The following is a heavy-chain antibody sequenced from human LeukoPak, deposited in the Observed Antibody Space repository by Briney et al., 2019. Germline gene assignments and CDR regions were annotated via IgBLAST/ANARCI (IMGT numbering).Heavy chain of an antibody. CDR3: ATQDFGTFDY. Sequence: GGSLRLSCAASGLNFNNYWMSWVRQAPGKGLEWVANIQKDGSGKNYMDSVKGRFTISRDNAKNSLYLQMNSLRAEDTAVCYCATQDFGTFDYWGQGTLVTVSS. CDR1: GLNFNNYW. CDR2: IQKDGSGK. V-gene: IGHV3-7*02. D-gene: IGHD3-10*01. J-gene: IGHJ4*02.